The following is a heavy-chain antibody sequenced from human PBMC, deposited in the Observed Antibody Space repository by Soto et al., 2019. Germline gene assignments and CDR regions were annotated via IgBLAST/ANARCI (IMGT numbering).Heavy chain of an antibody. CDR2: ISYDGTKT. CDR3: ATVRGPRRPWLIAPFAY. J-gene: IGHJ4*02. Sequence: QVQLVESGGGVVQPGRSLRVSCAASGFTFSIYAMHWVRQAPGTGLEWVAVISYDGTKTYYADSVKGRFTISRDNSKNPVYLQMTSLRDDDTAVSYFATVRGPRRPWLIAPFAYWGQGTVVTVSP. CDR1: GFTFSIYA. V-gene: IGHV3-30*03. D-gene: IGHD3-10*01.